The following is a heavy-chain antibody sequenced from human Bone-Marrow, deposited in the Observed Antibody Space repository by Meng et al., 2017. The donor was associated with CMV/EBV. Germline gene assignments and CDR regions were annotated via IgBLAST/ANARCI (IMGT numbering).Heavy chain of an antibody. D-gene: IGHD6-6*01. Sequence: ETLSLTCAASGFTVSSNYMSWVRQAPGKGLEWVSVIYSGGSTYYADSVKGRFTISRDNSKNTLYLQMNSLRAEDTAVYYCARGLGYSSSSVGYWGQGTLVTVSS. CDR2: IYSGGST. CDR3: ARGLGYSSSSVGY. CDR1: GFTVSSNY. V-gene: IGHV3-66*02. J-gene: IGHJ1*01.